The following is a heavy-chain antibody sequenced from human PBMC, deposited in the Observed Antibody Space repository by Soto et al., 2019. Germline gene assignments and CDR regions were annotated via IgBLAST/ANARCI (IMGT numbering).Heavy chain of an antibody. D-gene: IGHD3-3*02. Sequence: SETLSLTCTVSGGSISSGGYYWSWIRQHPGKGLEWIGYIYYSGSTYYNPSLKSRVTISVDTSKNQFSLRLSSVTAADTGVYYCVRYDRINMKPYSPEGFHIWGEGTMGTVSS. V-gene: IGHV4-31*03. J-gene: IGHJ3*02. CDR3: VRYDRINMKPYSPEGFHI. CDR1: GGSISSGGYY. CDR2: IYYSGST.